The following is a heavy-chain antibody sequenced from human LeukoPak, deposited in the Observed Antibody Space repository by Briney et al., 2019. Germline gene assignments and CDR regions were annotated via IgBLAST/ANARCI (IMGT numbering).Heavy chain of an antibody. CDR1: GFTFSSYS. CDR3: AKDIVGGGNDY. CDR2: ISSSSSTI. D-gene: IGHD2-15*01. J-gene: IGHJ4*02. Sequence: GGSLRLSCAASGFTFSSYSMNWVRQAPGKGLEWASYISSSSSTIYYADSVKGRFTISRDNAKNSVYLQMNSLRAEDTAVYYCAKDIVGGGNDYWGQGTLVTVSS. V-gene: IGHV3-48*01.